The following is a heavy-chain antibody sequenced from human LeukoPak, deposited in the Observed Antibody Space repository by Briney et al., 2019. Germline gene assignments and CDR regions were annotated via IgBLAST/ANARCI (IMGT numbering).Heavy chain of an antibody. Sequence: GGSLRLSCAASGFTFSSNYMSWVRQAPGKGLEWVSVIYSGDSTYYSDPVRGRFTISRDNSKNTLYLQMNSLRAGDTAVYYCARGYSSGKGNAFDIWGQGTMVTVSS. V-gene: IGHV3-53*01. CDR1: GFTFSSNY. CDR3: ARGYSSGKGNAFDI. D-gene: IGHD6-19*01. CDR2: IYSGDST. J-gene: IGHJ3*02.